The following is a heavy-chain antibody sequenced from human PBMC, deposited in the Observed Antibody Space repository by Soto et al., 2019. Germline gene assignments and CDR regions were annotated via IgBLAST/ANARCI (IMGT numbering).Heavy chain of an antibody. Sequence: PSETLSVTCVFSGDSVSIGAYYWGWIRQPPGKGLEWIGNFYYSGITYYNPSIKSRVTISVDTSKKQFSLKLSSMTAADTAVYYCARISTNWVWGQGTLVTVSS. J-gene: IGHJ4*02. CDR1: GDSVSIGAYY. V-gene: IGHV4-39*01. CDR3: ARISTNWV. D-gene: IGHD7-27*01. CDR2: FYYSGIT.